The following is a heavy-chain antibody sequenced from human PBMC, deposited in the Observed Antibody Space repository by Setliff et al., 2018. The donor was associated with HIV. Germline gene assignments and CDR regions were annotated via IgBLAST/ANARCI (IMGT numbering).Heavy chain of an antibody. D-gene: IGHD6-6*01. Sequence: SETLSLTCNVSGGSISSGGFYWNWIRQHPGKGLEWIGYIYYSGSTNYNPSLKSRVTISVDTSKNQFSLKLSSVTAADTAVYYCARGSPASIAARPWYFQHWGQGTLVTVSS. CDR1: GGSISSGGFY. CDR3: ARGSPASIAARPWYFQH. V-gene: IGHV4-31*03. CDR2: IYYSGST. J-gene: IGHJ1*01.